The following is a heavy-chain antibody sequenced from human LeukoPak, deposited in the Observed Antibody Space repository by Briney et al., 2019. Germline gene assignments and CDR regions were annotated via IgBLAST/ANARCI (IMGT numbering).Heavy chain of an antibody. CDR1: GYSFTTYW. CDR3: TRSAYQDPDY. Sequence: GESLKIFCKASGYSFTTYWIGWVRQMPGKGLEWMGIIYPADSTAHYSPSFQGQVTISVDKSINTAYLQWSSLKASDTAMYYCTRSAYQDPDYWGQGTLVTVSS. V-gene: IGHV5-51*01. CDR2: IYPADSTA. D-gene: IGHD3-3*01. J-gene: IGHJ4*02.